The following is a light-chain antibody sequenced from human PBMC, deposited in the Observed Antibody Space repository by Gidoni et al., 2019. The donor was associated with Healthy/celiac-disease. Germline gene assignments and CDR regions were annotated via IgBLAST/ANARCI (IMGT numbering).Light chain of an antibody. CDR1: QSVSSSY. V-gene: IGKV3-20*01. CDR3: QQYGSSPKSLYT. Sequence: EIVLTQSPGTLSLSPGERAPLSCRASQSVSSSYLAWYQQKPGQAPRLLIYGASSRATGIPDRFSGSGSGTDFTLTISRLEPEDFAVYYCQQYGSSPKSLYTFGQGTKLEIK. CDR2: GAS. J-gene: IGKJ2*01.